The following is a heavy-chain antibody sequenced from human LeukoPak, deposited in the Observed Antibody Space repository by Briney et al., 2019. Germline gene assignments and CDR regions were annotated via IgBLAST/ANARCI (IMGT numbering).Heavy chain of an antibody. V-gene: IGHV3-7*01. CDR2: IKQDGSEK. CDR3: AREGAYYGDPTTFHY. Sequence: PGGSLRLSCAASGFTFSSYWMSWVRQAPGKGLEWVANIKQDGSEKYYADSVKGRFTISRDNAKNSLYLQMNSLRAEDTAVYYCAREGAYYGDPTTFHYWGQGTLVTVSS. CDR1: GFTFSSYW. D-gene: IGHD4-17*01. J-gene: IGHJ4*02.